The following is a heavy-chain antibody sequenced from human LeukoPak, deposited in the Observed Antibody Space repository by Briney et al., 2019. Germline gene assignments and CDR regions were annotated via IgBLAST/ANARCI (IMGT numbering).Heavy chain of an antibody. CDR1: GGSITNYY. CDR3: ARAGSWTAYIQVYYTNV. V-gene: IGHV4-59*01. Sequence: SETLSLTCTVSGGSITNYYWTWIRQSPGKGLEWIGFIYYSGSTNYNPSFKSRVTMSLDTSENQISLRLTSVTAADSAIYYCARAGSWTAYIQVYYTNVWSRGTAVTVSS. J-gene: IGHJ6*03. CDR2: IYYSGST. D-gene: IGHD6-13*01.